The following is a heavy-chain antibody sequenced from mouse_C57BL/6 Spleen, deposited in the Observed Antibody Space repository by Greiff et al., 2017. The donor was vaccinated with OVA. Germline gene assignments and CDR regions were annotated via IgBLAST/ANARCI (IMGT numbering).Heavy chain of an antibody. CDR1: GYAFSSYW. J-gene: IGHJ2*01. D-gene: IGHD1-1*01. V-gene: IGHV1-82*01. CDR2: IYPGARAT. CDR3: ARSALAVVFDY. Sequence: QVQLQQSGPELVKPGASVKISCKASGYAFSSYWMHWVKQRPGKGLEWIGRIYPGARATHYNGKFKGQATLTADKSSSTAYMQLSSLTSEDYAVYICARSALAVVFDYWGQGTTLTVSS.